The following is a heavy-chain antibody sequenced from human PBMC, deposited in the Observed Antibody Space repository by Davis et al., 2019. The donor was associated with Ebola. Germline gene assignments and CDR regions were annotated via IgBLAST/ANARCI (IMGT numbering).Heavy chain of an antibody. CDR3: TRVIDGDYDGN. J-gene: IGHJ4*02. CDR2: ISGGGRTI. Sequence: PGGSLRLSCAASGFTFSDYGMSWVRQAPGKGLEWVSYISGGGRTIYYADSVKGRFTISRDNAKNSLYLQMNSLRVEDTAVYYCTRVIDGDYDGNWGQGTLVTVSS. CDR1: GFTFSDYG. V-gene: IGHV3-11*04. D-gene: IGHD4-17*01.